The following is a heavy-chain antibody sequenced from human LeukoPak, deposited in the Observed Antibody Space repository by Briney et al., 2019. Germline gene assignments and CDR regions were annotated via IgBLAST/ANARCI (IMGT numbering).Heavy chain of an antibody. CDR1: TPIPANYT. CDR2: ILPNGAHT. V-gene: IGHV3-43*01. Sequence: RGCRTPSCQLSTPIPANYTMQCDRQPARNLREWDSLILPNGAHTKHTNSMRGSFTITRDNSKNSLYLQMNSMNTEDTALYYCAKGPTIPPYYPSGNYYETKAQFDCWGQGTLVTVSS. J-gene: IGHJ4*02. CDR3: AKGPTIPPYYPSGNYYETKAQFDC. D-gene: IGHD3-16*01.